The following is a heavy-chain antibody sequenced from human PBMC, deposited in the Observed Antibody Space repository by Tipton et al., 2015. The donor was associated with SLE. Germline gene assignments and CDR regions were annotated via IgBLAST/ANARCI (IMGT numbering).Heavy chain of an antibody. Sequence: SLRLSCAASGFSFRTSEMSWVRQAPGKGLEWLAYNSRSGDTIYYAASVQGRFTISRDNAKNSLFLHMNSLRAEDTAIYYCARTSSGFDLPPYWYFDLWGRGALVTVSS. CDR3: ARTSSGFDLPPYWYFDL. CDR2: NSRSGDTI. D-gene: IGHD5-12*01. J-gene: IGHJ2*01. V-gene: IGHV3-48*03. CDR1: GFSFRTSE.